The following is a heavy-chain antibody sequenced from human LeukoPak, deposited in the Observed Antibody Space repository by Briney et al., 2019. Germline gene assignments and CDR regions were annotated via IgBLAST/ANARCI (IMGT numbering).Heavy chain of an antibody. J-gene: IGHJ5*02. V-gene: IGHV4-38-2*02. CDR1: GYSISSGYY. D-gene: IGHD2-15*01. CDR2: IYHSGST. Sequence: SETLSLTCIVSGYSISSGYYWGWIRRPPGKGLEWIGSIYHSGSTYYNPSLKSRVTISVDTSKNQFSLKLSSVTAADTAVYYCARSHMGRDIVVVVAAWGFDPWGQGTLVTVSS. CDR3: ARSHMGRDIVVVVAAWGFDP.